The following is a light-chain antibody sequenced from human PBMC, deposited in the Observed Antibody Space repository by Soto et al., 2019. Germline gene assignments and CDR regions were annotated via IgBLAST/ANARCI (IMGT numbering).Light chain of an antibody. Sequence: SYELTQPPSVSMSPGQTARITCSGDALPKQFAHWYQQKPGQAPVLMIYKDTERPSGIPERFSGSSSGTTVTLTIGGVQAEDEADYYCQSADTSDTFLVVFGGGTKLTVL. V-gene: IGLV3-25*03. CDR2: KDT. J-gene: IGLJ2*01. CDR1: ALPKQF. CDR3: QSADTSDTFLVV.